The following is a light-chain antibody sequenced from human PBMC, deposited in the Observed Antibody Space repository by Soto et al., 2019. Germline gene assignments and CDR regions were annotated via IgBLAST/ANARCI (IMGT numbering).Light chain of an antibody. V-gene: IGKV3-15*01. CDR2: GVS. J-gene: IGKJ2*01. CDR1: QRVSRS. Sequence: EIVMTQSPGTLSVSPGERATLSCRASQRVSRSFAWYRQKPGQAPTLLIYGVSTRATGIPARFSGSGSGTEFTLTISSLQSEDFAVYYCQQYNNWPYTFGQGTKLEIK. CDR3: QQYNNWPYT.